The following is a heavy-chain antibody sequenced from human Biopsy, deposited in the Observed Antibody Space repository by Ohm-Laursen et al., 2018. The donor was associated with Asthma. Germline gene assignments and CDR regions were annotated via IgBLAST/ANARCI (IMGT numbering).Heavy chain of an antibody. J-gene: IGHJ6*02. D-gene: IGHD4-17*01. CDR3: ARVASYGDIYFAIDV. Sequence: SETLSLTCIVSRGYIRSYDHHWAWIRQPPGKGLEWIGSGFYSGTTHYSPSLARRVSISFAMLMNQFSMTLRSVTAADTAVYFFARVASYGDIYFAIDVWGPGTTVSV. CDR1: RGYIRSYDHH. CDR2: GFYSGTT. V-gene: IGHV4-30-4*01.